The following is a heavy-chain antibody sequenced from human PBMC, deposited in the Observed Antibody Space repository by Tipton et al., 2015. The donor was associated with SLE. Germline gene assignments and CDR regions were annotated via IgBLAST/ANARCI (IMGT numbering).Heavy chain of an antibody. D-gene: IGHD5-24*01. CDR3: ASHVGDGYMGYYYGMDV. Sequence: TLSLTCAVYGGSFSGYYWSWIRQPPGRGLEWIGEINHSGSTNYNPSLKSRVTISVDTSKNQFSLKLSSVTAADTAVYYCASHVGDGYMGYYYGMDVWGQGTTVTVSS. CDR2: INHSGST. J-gene: IGHJ6*02. V-gene: IGHV4-34*01. CDR1: GGSFSGYY.